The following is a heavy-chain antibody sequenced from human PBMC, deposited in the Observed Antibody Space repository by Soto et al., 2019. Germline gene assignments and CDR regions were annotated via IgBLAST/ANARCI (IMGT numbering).Heavy chain of an antibody. D-gene: IGHD6-19*01. CDR3: ATGSGWYSPDY. V-gene: IGHV3-74*01. J-gene: IGHJ4*02. CDR1: GFTFSSNW. CDR2: IDNDGSSR. Sequence: EVQLVESGGGLVQPGGFLRLSCAASGFTFSSNWMHWVRQGPGKGLVWVSRIDNDGSSRVYADSVKGRFTISRDNAKNTLYLEMSSLRAEDTAVYYCATGSGWYSPDYWGQGTPVTVSS.